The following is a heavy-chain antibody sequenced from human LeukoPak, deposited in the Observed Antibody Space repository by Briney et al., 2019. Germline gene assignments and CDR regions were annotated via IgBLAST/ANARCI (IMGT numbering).Heavy chain of an antibody. CDR2: ISSSSSYI. D-gene: IGHD6-13*01. CDR1: GFTFSSYS. Sequence: GGSLRLSCAASGFTFSSYSTNWVRQAPGKGLEWVSSISSSSSYIYYADSVKGRFTISRDNAKNSLYLQMNSLRAEDTAVYYCARLDSSSWYVDYWGQGTLVTVSS. J-gene: IGHJ4*02. V-gene: IGHV3-21*01. CDR3: ARLDSSSWYVDY.